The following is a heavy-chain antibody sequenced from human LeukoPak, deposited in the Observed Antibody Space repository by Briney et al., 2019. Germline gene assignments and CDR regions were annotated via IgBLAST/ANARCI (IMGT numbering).Heavy chain of an antibody. CDR2: LTDSGGTT. CDR1: GFTFSSYA. CDR3: AKKRDAFDI. D-gene: IGHD5-24*01. J-gene: IGHJ3*02. V-gene: IGHV3-23*01. Sequence: GGSLRLSCVASGFTFSSYAMGWVRQAPGKRLEWVSSLTDSGGTTYYVDSVKGRFTISRDNSKNTLYLHMNSLRAEDTAMYYCAKKRDAFDIWGQGTVVAVSS.